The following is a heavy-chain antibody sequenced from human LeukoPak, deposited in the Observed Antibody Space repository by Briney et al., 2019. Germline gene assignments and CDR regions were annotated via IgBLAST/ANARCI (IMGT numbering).Heavy chain of an antibody. J-gene: IGHJ4*02. CDR2: IYYSGST. D-gene: IGHD6-19*01. Sequence: SETLSLTCTVYGGSICSYYWSWIRQPPGKGLQWIGYIYYSGSTNYNPSLKSRVTISVDTSKNQFSLKLSSVTAADTAVYYCARTGGSGWYMDFDYWGQGTLVTVSS. V-gene: IGHV4-59*01. CDR1: GGSICSYY. CDR3: ARTGGSGWYMDFDY.